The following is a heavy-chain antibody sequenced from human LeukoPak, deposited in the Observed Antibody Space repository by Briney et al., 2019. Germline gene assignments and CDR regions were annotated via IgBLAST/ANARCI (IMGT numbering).Heavy chain of an antibody. CDR3: ARDADTSAFYWFFDL. CDR2: LWADGSKT. J-gene: IGHJ2*01. Sequence: GGSLRLSCTASGFTLSHYGMSWVRQAPDKGLESVALLWADGSKTSYPDSMNGRFTISRDISRNTLYLQINSLTVEDTALYYCARDADTSAFYWFFDLWGRGTLVTVSS. D-gene: IGHD3-22*01. CDR1: GFTLSHYG. V-gene: IGHV3-33*01.